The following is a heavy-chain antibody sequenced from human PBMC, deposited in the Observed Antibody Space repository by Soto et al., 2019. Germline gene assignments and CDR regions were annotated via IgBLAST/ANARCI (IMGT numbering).Heavy chain of an antibody. CDR1: GTSFTTYY. J-gene: IGHJ4*02. CDR3: ASTAHSSGWYSGGFDY. D-gene: IGHD6-19*01. CDR2: IYYSGST. V-gene: IGHV4-59*01. Sequence: PSETLSLTCSVSGTSFTTYYWSWIRQPPGKGLEWIGYIYYSGSTNYNPSLKSRVTISADTSKNQFSLKLSSVTAADTAVYYCASTAHSSGWYSGGFDYWGQGTLVTVSS.